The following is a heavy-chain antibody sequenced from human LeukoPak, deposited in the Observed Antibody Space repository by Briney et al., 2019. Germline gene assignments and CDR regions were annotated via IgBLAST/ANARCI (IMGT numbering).Heavy chain of an antibody. Sequence: SETLSLTCAVYGGSFSGYYWSWIRQPPGKGLEWIGEINHSGSTNYNPSLKSRVTISVDTSKNQFSLKLSSVTAADTAVYYCATGKRTRDLDYWGQGTLVTVSS. V-gene: IGHV4-34*01. CDR1: GGSFSGYY. J-gene: IGHJ4*02. D-gene: IGHD3/OR15-3a*01. CDR3: ATGKRTRDLDY. CDR2: INHSGST.